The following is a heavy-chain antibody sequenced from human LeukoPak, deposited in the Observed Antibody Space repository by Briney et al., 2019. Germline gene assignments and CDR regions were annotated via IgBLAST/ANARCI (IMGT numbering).Heavy chain of an antibody. Sequence: GGSLRLSCAASGFTVSSDYMSWVRQAPGKGLEWVSVIYSGGSTYYADSVKGRFTISRDNSKNTLYLQMNSLRAEDTAVYYCARSKVVGPTVYPFDIWGQGTMVTVSS. V-gene: IGHV3-53*01. CDR1: GFTVSSDY. J-gene: IGHJ3*02. D-gene: IGHD1-26*01. CDR2: IYSGGST. CDR3: ARSKVVGPTVYPFDI.